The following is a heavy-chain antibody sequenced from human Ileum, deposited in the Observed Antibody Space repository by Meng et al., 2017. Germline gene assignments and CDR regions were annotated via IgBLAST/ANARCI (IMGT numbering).Heavy chain of an antibody. V-gene: IGHV4-34*01. Sequence: QVQVQAWGEGLLKPSETLSLPCAVYGGSVSCYYWSWIRQPPGKGLEWIGEINHSGSTNYTPSLKSRVTISVDTSKNQFSLKLSSATAADTAVYYCARGGPWFDPWGQETLVTVSS. CDR3: ARGGPWFDP. J-gene: IGHJ5*02. CDR1: GGSVSCYY. CDR2: INHSGST.